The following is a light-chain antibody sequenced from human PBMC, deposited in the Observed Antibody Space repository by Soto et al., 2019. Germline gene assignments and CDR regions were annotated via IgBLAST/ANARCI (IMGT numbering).Light chain of an antibody. CDR3: LQYYYLRT. CDR2: DTS. Sequence: DIPMTQSPSSLSASVGDRVTITCQASQDITNYLNWYQHKPGKAPKLLIYDTSNLETGVPSRFSGSGSGTDFTFTISSLQPEDFATYYCLQYYYLRTFGGGTKVEIK. CDR1: QDITNY. V-gene: IGKV1-33*01. J-gene: IGKJ4*01.